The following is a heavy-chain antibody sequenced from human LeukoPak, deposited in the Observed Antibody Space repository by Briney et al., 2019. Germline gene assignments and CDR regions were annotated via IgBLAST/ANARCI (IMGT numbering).Heavy chain of an antibody. CDR1: GGTFSSYA. V-gene: IGHV1-69*04. CDR2: INPILGIA. CDR3: AIGFPHDYGDYGGWFDP. D-gene: IGHD4-17*01. J-gene: IGHJ5*02. Sequence: ASVKVSCKASGGTFSSYAISWVRQAPGQGLEWMGRINPILGIANYAEKLQGRVTITADKSTSTAYMELSSLRSEDTAVYYCAIGFPHDYGDYGGWFDPWGQGTLVTVSS.